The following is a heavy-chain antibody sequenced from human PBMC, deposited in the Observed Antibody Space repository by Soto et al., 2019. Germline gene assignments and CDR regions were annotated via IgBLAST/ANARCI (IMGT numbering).Heavy chain of an antibody. D-gene: IGHD2-2*01. CDR3: ARGSSTSPLLDGMDV. CDR2: IYSGGST. V-gene: IGHV3-53*01. CDR1: GFTVSNNY. Sequence: PGGSLRLSYAASGFTVSNNYVSWVRQAPGKGLEWVSVIYSGGSTYYADSVKGRFTISRDNSKNTLYLQMNSLRAEDTAVYYCARGSSTSPLLDGMDVWGQGTTVTVSS. J-gene: IGHJ6*02.